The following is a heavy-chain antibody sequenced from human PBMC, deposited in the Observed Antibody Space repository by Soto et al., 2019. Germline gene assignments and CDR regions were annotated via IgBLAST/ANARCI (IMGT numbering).Heavy chain of an antibody. J-gene: IGHJ3*02. D-gene: IGHD4-17*01. V-gene: IGHV3-23*01. CDR2: LTPSGGER. Sequence: PGGSLRLSCEASGFTFSTYAMSWVRQAPGKGLEWVSALTPSGGERFYADSLKGRFTISRDNSMNALYLQMNSLRIEDTAVYYCAHPRGYGVFDAYDIWGQGTMVTVSS. CDR1: GFTFSTYA. CDR3: AHPRGYGVFDAYDI.